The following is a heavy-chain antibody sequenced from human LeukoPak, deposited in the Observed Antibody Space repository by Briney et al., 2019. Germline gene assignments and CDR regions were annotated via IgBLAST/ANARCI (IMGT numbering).Heavy chain of an antibody. Sequence: PGGSLRLSCAASGFTFSSYAMSWVRQAPGKGLEWVSAISGSGGSTYYADSVKGRFTISRDNSKNTLYLQMNSLRAEDTAVYYCAKNPLYCSSTSCYPGYFDYWGQGTLVTVSS. CDR2: ISGSGGST. J-gene: IGHJ4*02. CDR3: AKNPLYCSSTSCYPGYFDY. D-gene: IGHD2-2*01. CDR1: GFTFSSYA. V-gene: IGHV3-23*01.